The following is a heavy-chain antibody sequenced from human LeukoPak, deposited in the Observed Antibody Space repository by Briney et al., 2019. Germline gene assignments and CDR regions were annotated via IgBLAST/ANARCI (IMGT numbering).Heavy chain of an antibody. J-gene: IGHJ4*02. CDR1: GLTVNSNY. CDR2: IYSGGST. D-gene: IGHD6-13*01. CDR3: ARVVMAGRIAPNPYFDF. Sequence: GGSLRLSCAASGLTVNSNYMSWVRQAPGKGLEWVSVIYSGGSTYYADSVKGRFTISRDNSKNTLYLQMNSLRAEDTALYYCARVVMAGRIAPNPYFDFWGQGTLVTVSS. V-gene: IGHV3-53*05.